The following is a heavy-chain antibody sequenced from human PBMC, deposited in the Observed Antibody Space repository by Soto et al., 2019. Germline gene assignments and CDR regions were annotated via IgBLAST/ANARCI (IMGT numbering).Heavy chain of an antibody. D-gene: IGHD2-2*01. CDR1: GDYIHVCRYY. CDR3: GRDLTSNANCIDP. J-gene: IGHJ5*02. CDR2: IYYTGKT. V-gene: IGHV4-31*03. Sequence: PSETLSLTCSGSGDYIHVCRYYWTWIRQRPGKGLEWMGYIYYTGKTYYNPSLESRLTMSVDRSKNQFSLRLTSMTAADPAVYFCGRDLTSNANCIDPWGQGTLVTVSS.